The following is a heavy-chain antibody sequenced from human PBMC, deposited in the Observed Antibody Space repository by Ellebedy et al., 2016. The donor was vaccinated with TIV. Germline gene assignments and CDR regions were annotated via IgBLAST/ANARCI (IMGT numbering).Heavy chain of an antibody. Sequence: GESLKISCAASGFTFSSYEMNWVRQAPGKGLEWVSYISSRGNTIYYADSVKGRFTISRDNAKNSLHLQMNSLRVADTAVYYCARERRGGGVTHDGFDFWGQGTMVTVSS. V-gene: IGHV3-48*03. CDR3: ARERRGGGVTHDGFDF. D-gene: IGHD2-21*02. CDR2: ISSRGNTI. CDR1: GFTFSSYE. J-gene: IGHJ3*01.